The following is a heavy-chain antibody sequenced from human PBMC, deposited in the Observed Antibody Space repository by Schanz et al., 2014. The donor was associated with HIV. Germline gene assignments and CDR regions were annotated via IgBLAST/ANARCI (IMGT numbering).Heavy chain of an antibody. J-gene: IGHJ3*01. CDR3: AIDYYKTRAGVAFDF. CDR1: GGSFSSFS. D-gene: IGHD3-10*01. Sequence: QVQLVQSGAEVKKPGSSVQVSCKASGGSFSSFSITWVRQAPGQGLEWMAWISASSGDTQFAQKFQERVTMTTDTSTDVAYMELKNLRSDDTAVYFCAIDYYKTRAGVAFDFWGQGTLVVVSS. CDR2: ISASSGDT. V-gene: IGHV1-18*01.